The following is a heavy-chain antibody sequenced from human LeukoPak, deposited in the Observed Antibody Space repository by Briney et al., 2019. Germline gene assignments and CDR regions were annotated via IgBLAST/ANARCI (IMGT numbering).Heavy chain of an antibody. D-gene: IGHD3-22*01. Sequence: ASVKVSCKASGGTVTSYAISWVRQAPGQWLEWMGSSIPIFGTANYAQKFQGRVTITADESTSTAYMELSSLRSEDTAVYYCARVEYYDSSGYPLDYWGQGTLVTVSS. CDR3: ARVEYYDSSGYPLDY. V-gene: IGHV1-69*13. CDR1: GGTVTSYA. J-gene: IGHJ4*02. CDR2: SIPIFGTA.